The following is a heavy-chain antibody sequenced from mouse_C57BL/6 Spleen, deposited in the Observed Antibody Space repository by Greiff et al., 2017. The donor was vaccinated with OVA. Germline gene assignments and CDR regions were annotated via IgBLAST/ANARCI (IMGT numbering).Heavy chain of an antibody. CDR1: GFTFSDYG. J-gene: IGHJ4*01. CDR3: ANPLGYDYAMDY. V-gene: IGHV5-17*01. D-gene: IGHD2-2*01. CDR2: ISSGSSTI. Sequence: DVMLVESGGGLVKPGGSLKLSCAASGFTFSDYGMHWVRQAPEKGLEWVAYISSGSSTIYYADTVKGRFTISRDNAKNTLFLQMTSLRSEDTAMYYCANPLGYDYAMDYWGQGTSVTVSS.